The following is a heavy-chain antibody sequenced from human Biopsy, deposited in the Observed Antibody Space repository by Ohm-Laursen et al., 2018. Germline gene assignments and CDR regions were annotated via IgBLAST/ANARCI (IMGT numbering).Heavy chain of an antibody. V-gene: IGHV3-74*01. CDR3: ARGGFFAYSTFDY. CDR1: ASTFRSYW. J-gene: IGHJ4*02. Sequence: SLRLSCAASASTFRSYWMDWVSQAPGKGLLWVSRIKRDGTTTDYAESVKGRFTISRDNAKNTLYLQMNSLRAEDTAVYYCARGGFFAYSTFDYWGQGALVTVSS. CDR2: IKRDGTTT. D-gene: IGHD4-11*01.